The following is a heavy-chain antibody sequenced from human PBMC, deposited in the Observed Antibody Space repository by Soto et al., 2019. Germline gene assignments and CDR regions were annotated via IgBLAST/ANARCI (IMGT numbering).Heavy chain of an antibody. Sequence: GGSLRLSCAASGFTFSSYWMHWVRQAPGKGLVWVSRINSDGSSTSYADSVKGRFTISRENAKNTLYLQMDSLRAEDTAVYYCARDPLRDYYDSSGYYDWGQGTLVTVSS. CDR3: ARDPLRDYYDSSGYYD. CDR2: INSDGSST. D-gene: IGHD3-22*01. J-gene: IGHJ4*02. V-gene: IGHV3-74*01. CDR1: GFTFSSYW.